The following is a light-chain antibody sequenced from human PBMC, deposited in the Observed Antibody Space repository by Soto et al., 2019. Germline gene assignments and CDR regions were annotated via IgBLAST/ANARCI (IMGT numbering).Light chain of an antibody. CDR3: QQRSNWIT. CDR2: DAS. Sequence: RGSQSISVYLAREQHGPGQAPSLLIYDASTSATGIPARSRASGSGTDFTLTIDSLEPEDFAVYYCQQRSNWITFGQGTRLEIK. V-gene: IGKV3-11*01. J-gene: IGKJ5*01. CDR1: QSISVY.